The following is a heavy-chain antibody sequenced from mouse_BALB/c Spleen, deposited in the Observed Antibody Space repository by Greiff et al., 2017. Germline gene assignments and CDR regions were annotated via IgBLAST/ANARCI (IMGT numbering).Heavy chain of an antibody. Sequence: EVMLVESGGGLVQPKGSLKLSCAASGFTFNTYAMNWVRQAPGKGLEWVARIRSKSNNYATYYADSVKDRFTISRDDSQSMLYLQMNNLKTEDTAMYYCVRPRGWSFAYWGQGTLVTVSA. CDR2: IRSKSNNYAT. CDR3: VRPRGWSFAY. J-gene: IGHJ3*01. CDR1: GFTFNTYA. V-gene: IGHV10-1*02. D-gene: IGHD2-3*01.